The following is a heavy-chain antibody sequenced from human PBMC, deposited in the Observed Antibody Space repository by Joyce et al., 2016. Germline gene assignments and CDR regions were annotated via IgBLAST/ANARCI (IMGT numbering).Heavy chain of an antibody. Sequence: QEQLVESGGRVVQPGRSLRTSCAPSGFTFSSYGIYWVRQVPGKGLQWGAFISNYGSNNYYGDSLKGRLTVSIDNSKNTGYLQMNSLRVEDTAVYYCARGAHQDYRYSSGRGFDLWGRGTLVTVSS. CDR2: ISNYGSNN. CDR3: ARGAHQDYRYSSGRGFDL. V-gene: IGHV3-33*07. D-gene: IGHD4-11*01. CDR1: GFTFSSYG. J-gene: IGHJ2*01.